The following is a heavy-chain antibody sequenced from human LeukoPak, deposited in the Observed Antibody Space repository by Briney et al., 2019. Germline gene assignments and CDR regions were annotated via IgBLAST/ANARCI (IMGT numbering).Heavy chain of an antibody. CDR3: ARDALSYGGRYFDY. D-gene: IGHD4-23*01. J-gene: IGHJ4*02. Sequence: PSETLSLTCTVSGGSISSYYWSWIRQPPGKGLEWIGYIHYSGSTNYNPSLKSRVTISVDTSKNQFSLKLSSVTAADTAVYYCARDALSYGGRYFDYWGQGTLVTVSS. CDR1: GGSISSYY. CDR2: IHYSGST. V-gene: IGHV4-59*01.